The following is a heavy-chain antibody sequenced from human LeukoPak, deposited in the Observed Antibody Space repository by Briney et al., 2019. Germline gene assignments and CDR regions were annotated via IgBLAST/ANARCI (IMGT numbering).Heavy chain of an antibody. CDR2: VYSTGNT. D-gene: IGHD2-2*01. CDR1: GVSISSGNFY. Sequence: SQTLSLTCTVSGVSISSGNFYWSWIRQSAGKGLEWIGHVYSTGNTKYNPSLKSRVTISADASKNQISLRLRSVTAADTAMFYCARDGDAVSAAIAGAFDLWGRGTMVTVSS. V-gene: IGHV4-61*09. CDR3: ARDGDAVSAAIAGAFDL. J-gene: IGHJ3*01.